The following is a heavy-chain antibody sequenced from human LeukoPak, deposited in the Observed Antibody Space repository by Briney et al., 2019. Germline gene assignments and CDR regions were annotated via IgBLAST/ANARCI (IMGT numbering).Heavy chain of an antibody. CDR3: ARHRSDGSYPLDS. Sequence: PSETLSLTCTVSGXSISSYYWSWIRQPPGKGLEWIGDVCYSGSTNYNPSLKSRITISVDTSKNQFSLRLNSVTAADTAMYYCARHRSDGSYPLDSWGQGALVTVSS. J-gene: IGHJ4*02. V-gene: IGHV4-59*08. CDR1: GXSISSYY. CDR2: VCYSGST. D-gene: IGHD5-24*01.